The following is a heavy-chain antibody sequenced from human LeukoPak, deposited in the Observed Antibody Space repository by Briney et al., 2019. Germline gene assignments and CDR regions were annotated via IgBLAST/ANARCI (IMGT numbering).Heavy chain of an antibody. CDR1: GYTFTGYY. CDR3: ARDPGWLQSLGHFDY. Sequence: ASVKVFCKASGYTFTGYYMHWVRQAPGQGLEWMGWINPNSGGTNYAQKFQGRVTMTRDTSISTAYMELSRLRSDDTAVYYCARDPGWLQSLGHFDYWGQGTLVTVSS. D-gene: IGHD5-24*01. V-gene: IGHV1-2*02. CDR2: INPNSGGT. J-gene: IGHJ4*02.